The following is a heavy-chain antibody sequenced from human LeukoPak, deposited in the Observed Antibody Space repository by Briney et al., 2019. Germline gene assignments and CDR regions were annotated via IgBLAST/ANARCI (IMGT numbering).Heavy chain of an antibody. CDR1: GYSISSNYY. CDR3: ARRRGIYFPYYFDY. J-gene: IGHJ4*02. D-gene: IGHD5-12*01. V-gene: IGHV4-38-2*02. CDR2: IYHSGST. Sequence: PSETLSLTCTVSGYSISSNYYWGWIRQPPGKGLESSGSIYHSGSTYYNPSLKSRVTISVDTSKNQFSLKLSSVTAADTAVYYCARRRGIYFPYYFDYWGQGTLVTVSS.